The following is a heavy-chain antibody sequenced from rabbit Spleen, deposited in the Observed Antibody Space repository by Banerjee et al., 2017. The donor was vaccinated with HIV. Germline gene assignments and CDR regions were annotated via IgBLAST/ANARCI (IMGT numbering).Heavy chain of an antibody. CDR1: GLDFSSSYW. CDR3: ARDTGSSFSSYGMDL. CDR2: IDVARTGNT. V-gene: IGHV1S40*01. J-gene: IGHJ6*01. Sequence: QSLEESGGDLVKPGASLTLTCKASGLDFSSSYWICWVRQAPGKGLEWIACIDVARTGNTYYTNWAKGRFTISKTSSTTVTLQMTSLTAADTATYFCARDTGSSFSSYGMDLWGPGTLVTVS. D-gene: IGHD8-1*01.